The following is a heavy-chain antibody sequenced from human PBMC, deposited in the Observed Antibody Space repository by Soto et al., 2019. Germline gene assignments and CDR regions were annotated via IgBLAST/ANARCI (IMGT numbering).Heavy chain of an antibody. V-gene: IGHV3-74*01. CDR2: VNPEETTT. CDR1: GFSFSSNW. Sequence: GGSLRLSCAASGFSFSSNWMHWVRQAPGKGLVWVSRVNPEETTTTYADPVEGRFTISRDNAKSTLYLQMNSLRVEDTAVYYCTRDTFGARDYWGQGTLVTVSS. D-gene: IGHD1-26*01. CDR3: TRDTFGARDY. J-gene: IGHJ4*02.